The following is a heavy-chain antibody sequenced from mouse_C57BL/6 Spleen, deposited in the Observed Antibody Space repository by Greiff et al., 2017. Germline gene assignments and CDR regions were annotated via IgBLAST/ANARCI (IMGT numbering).Heavy chain of an antibody. Sequence: QVHVKQSGAELARPGASVKLSCKASGYTFTSYGISWVKQRTGQGLEWIGEIYPRSGNTYYNEKFKGKATLTADKSSSTAYMELRSLTSEDSAVYFCKLFAYWGQGTLVTVSA. CDR2: IYPRSGNT. CDR3: KLFAY. V-gene: IGHV1-81*01. J-gene: IGHJ3*01. CDR1: GYTFTSYG.